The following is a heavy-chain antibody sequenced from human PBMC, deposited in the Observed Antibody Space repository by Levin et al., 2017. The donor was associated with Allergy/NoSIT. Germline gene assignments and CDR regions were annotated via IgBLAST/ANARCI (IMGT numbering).Heavy chain of an antibody. D-gene: IGHD5-12*01. CDR2: IWDDGYKK. J-gene: IGHJ6*03. CDR3: ARVLRFYYYYYMHV. V-gene: IGHV3-33*01. CDR1: GFTFSSYG. Sequence: GGSLRLSCAASGFTFSSYGMHWVRQAPGKGLEWVAVIWDDGYKKYYADSVKGRFTISRDNSKNTLYLQMNSLRAEDTAVYYCARVLRFYYYYYMHVWGKATTVTVSS.